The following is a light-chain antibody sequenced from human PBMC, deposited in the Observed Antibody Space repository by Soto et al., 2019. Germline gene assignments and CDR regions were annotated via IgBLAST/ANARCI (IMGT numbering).Light chain of an antibody. CDR1: QSVGTW. Sequence: DIQMTQFPSTLSATVGDRVTITCRASQSVGTWLAWFQQKPGKAPKVLIYKASNLETGVPSRFSGSGSGTEFTLTISSLQPDDFATYYCQHYNRSPWTFGQGTKVEIK. V-gene: IGKV1-5*03. CDR3: QHYNRSPWT. J-gene: IGKJ1*01. CDR2: KAS.